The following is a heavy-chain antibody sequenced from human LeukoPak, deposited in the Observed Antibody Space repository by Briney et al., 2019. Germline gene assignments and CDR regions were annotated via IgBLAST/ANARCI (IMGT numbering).Heavy chain of an antibody. CDR1: GFTFSSYA. CDR3: GGSAAHYYYIDV. Sequence: GGSLRLSCAASGFTFSSYAMSWVRQAPGKGLEWVSAISGSGGSTYYADSVKGRFTISRDNSKNTLYLQMNSLRAEDTAVYYCGGSAAHYYYIDVWGKGTTVTVSS. J-gene: IGHJ6*03. D-gene: IGHD2-2*01. CDR2: ISGSGGST. V-gene: IGHV3-23*01.